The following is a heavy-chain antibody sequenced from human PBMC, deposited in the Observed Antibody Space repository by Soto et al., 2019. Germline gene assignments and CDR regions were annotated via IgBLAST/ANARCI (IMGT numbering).Heavy chain of an antibody. CDR2: INHSGST. CDR1: GGSFGGYY. D-gene: IGHD3-22*01. J-gene: IGHJ4*02. CDR3: ARADPAEAYYENN. V-gene: IGHV4-34*01. Sequence: SETLSLTCAVYGGSFGGYYWSWIRQPPGKGLEWIGEINHSGSTNYNPSLKSRVTISVDTSKNQFSLKLSSVTAADTAVYYCARADPAEAYYENNWGQGTLVTVSS.